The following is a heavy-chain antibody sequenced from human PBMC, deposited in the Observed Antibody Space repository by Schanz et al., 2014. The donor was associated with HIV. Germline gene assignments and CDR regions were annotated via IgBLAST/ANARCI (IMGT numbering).Heavy chain of an antibody. CDR3: ANEEVPNDY. V-gene: IGHV3-33*06. J-gene: IGHJ4*02. CDR1: GFTFNDYG. CDR2: IWYDGRNK. Sequence: QVQLVESGGGVVQPGRSLRLSCAASGFTFNDYGMHWVRQAPGKGLEWVVVIWYDGRNKYYADSVKGRFTISRDNSKNTLYLQMNSLRVEDTAVYYCANEEVPNDYWGQGTLVTVSS.